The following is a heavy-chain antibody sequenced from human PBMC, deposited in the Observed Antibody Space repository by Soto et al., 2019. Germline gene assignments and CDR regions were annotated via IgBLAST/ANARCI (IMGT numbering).Heavy chain of an antibody. CDR1: GGSFISYI. Sequence: QVQLVQSGAEVRKPGSSVKVSCEASGGSFISYIFTWVRQAPGQGLEWMGRSIPIQGRADYALKFQYRVTITADRSTQTVYMELRSLTPEDTALYYCATSMVFVDHAYMDVWGKGSTVTVSS. CDR2: SIPIQGRA. D-gene: IGHD3-10*01. CDR3: ATSMVFVDHAYMDV. V-gene: IGHV1-69*02. J-gene: IGHJ6*03.